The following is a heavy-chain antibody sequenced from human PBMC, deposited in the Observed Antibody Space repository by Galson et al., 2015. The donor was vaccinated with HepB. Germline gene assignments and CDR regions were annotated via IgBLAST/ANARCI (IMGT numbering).Heavy chain of an antibody. J-gene: IGHJ4*02. Sequence: SLRLSCAASGFTVGGSAIHWVRQASGAGVDWGGRIRSNASGQATAYDASLKGRFTISRDDSKNTAYLHMNSLKTEDTAVYYCARLGDLSGNSSLWGQGTLVTVSS. CDR2: IRSNASGQAT. CDR1: GFTVGGSA. D-gene: IGHD3-22*01. CDR3: ARLGDLSGNSSL. V-gene: IGHV3-73*01.